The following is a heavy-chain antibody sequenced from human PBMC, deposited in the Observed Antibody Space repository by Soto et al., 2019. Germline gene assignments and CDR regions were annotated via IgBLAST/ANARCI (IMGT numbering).Heavy chain of an antibody. CDR1: GGSIRSYY. Sequence: PSETLSLTCTVSGGSIRSYYWSWIRQPPGKGLEWIGYIYYSGSTNYNPSLKSRATISVDTSKKQFSLKLSFVTAADTAVYYCARDGGYYDSSGPFDYWGQGTLVTVS. V-gene: IGHV4-59*01. J-gene: IGHJ4*02. D-gene: IGHD3-22*01. CDR2: IYYSGST. CDR3: ARDGGYYDSSGPFDY.